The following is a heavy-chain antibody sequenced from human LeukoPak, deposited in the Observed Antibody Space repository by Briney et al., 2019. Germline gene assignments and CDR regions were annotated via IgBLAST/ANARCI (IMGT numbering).Heavy chain of an antibody. V-gene: IGHV3-30-3*01. D-gene: IGHD3-10*01. Sequence: PGGSLRLSCAASGFTFSTYAMHWVRQAPGKGLEWVAVITYDGGDKYYADSVKGRFTISRDNSKNTVYLQMNSLGAEDTAVYYCARVPYGSGTYTDYWGRGTLVTVSS. J-gene: IGHJ4*02. CDR2: ITYDGGDK. CDR1: GFTFSTYA. CDR3: ARVPYGSGTYTDY.